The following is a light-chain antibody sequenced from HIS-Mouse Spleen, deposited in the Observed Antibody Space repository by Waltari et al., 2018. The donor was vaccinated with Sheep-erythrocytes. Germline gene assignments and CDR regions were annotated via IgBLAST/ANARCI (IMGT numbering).Light chain of an antibody. CDR2: DVS. V-gene: IGLV2-11*02. Sequence: QSALTQPRSVSGSPVQSVTISCPGTSSAVGGYNYVSWYQQHPGKAPKLMIYDVSKRPSGVPDRFSGSKSGNTASLTISGLQAEDEADYYCCSYAGSYNHVFATGTKVTVL. CDR3: CSYAGSYNHV. CDR1: SSAVGGYNY. J-gene: IGLJ1*01.